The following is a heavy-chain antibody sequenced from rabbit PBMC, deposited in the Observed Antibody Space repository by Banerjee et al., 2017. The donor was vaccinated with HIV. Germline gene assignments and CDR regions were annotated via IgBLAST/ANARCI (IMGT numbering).Heavy chain of an antibody. Sequence: QSLEESGGDLVKPGASLTLTCTASGFSFSNNGMCWVRQAPGKGLEWIGCINTSSGNTVYASWAKGRFTISKTSSTTVTLQMTSLTAADTATYFCARDLAGVIGWNFNLWGPGTLVTVS. CDR2: INTSSGNT. V-gene: IGHV1S40*01. D-gene: IGHD4-1*01. CDR3: ARDLAGVIGWNFNL. J-gene: IGHJ4*01. CDR1: GFSFSNNG.